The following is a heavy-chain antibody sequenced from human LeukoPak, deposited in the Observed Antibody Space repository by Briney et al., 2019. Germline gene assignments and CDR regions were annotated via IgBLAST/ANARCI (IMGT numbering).Heavy chain of an antibody. CDR1: GFIFHDFG. V-gene: IGHV3-20*04. D-gene: IGHD2-21*02. CDR2: INWNGVST. Sequence: GGSLRLSCAASGFIFHDFGMGWVRQVPGKGLQWVSGINWNGVSTAYADSVKGRFTISRDNAKNTLYLQMNSLRAEDTAVYYCARGDSKALDFWGQGTLVTVSS. J-gene: IGHJ4*02. CDR3: ARGDSKALDF.